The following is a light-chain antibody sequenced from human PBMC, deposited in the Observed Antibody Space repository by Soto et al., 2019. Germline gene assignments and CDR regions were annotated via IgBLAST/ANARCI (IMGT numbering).Light chain of an antibody. CDR2: GAS. V-gene: IGKV4-1*01. CDR3: QQYYSIPFT. Sequence: DFVMTQAPDSLAVSLGERATINCTSSQTVLYNSNNKNHLGWFQQKPGHPPKLLIYGASTRPSGVPDRFSGSGSGTDFTLTISSLQAEDVAVYYCQQYYSIPFTFCQGTKLEIK. CDR1: QTVLYNSNNKNH. J-gene: IGKJ2*01.